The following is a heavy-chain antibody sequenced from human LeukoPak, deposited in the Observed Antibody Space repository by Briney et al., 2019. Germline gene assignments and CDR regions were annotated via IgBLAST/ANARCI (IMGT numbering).Heavy chain of an antibody. D-gene: IGHD4-11*01. V-gene: IGHV1-69*06. J-gene: IGHJ4*02. CDR3: ARGGRLQNFDY. CDR2: IIPIFGTA. Sequence: SVKVSCKASGGTFSSYAISWVRQAPGQGLEWMGGIIPIFGTANYAQKFQGRVTITADKSTSTACMELSSLRSEDTAVYYCARGGRLQNFDYWGQGTLVTVSS. CDR1: GGTFSSYA.